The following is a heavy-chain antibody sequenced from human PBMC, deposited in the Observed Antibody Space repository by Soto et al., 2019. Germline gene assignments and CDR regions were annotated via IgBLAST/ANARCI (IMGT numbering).Heavy chain of an antibody. J-gene: IGHJ5*02. CDR1: GGTFSSYA. V-gene: IGHV1-69*13. CDR3: ARMKGYYYDSSGYYYWFDP. CDR2: IIPILGTA. Sequence: SVKVSCKASGGTFSSYAISWVRQAPGQGLEWMGGIIPILGTANYAQKFQGRVTITADESTSTAYMELSSLRSEDAAVYYCARMKGYYYDSSGYYYWFDPWGQGTLVTVSS. D-gene: IGHD3-22*01.